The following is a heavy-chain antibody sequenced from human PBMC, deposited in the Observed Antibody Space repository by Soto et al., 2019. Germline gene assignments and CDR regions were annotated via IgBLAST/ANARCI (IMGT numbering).Heavy chain of an antibody. CDR3: ARWHYFYSSGHKHPNHFDY. J-gene: IGHJ4*02. D-gene: IGHD3-22*01. CDR2: IYPGDSDT. V-gene: IGHV5-51*01. Sequence: PGESLKISCKGSGYSFTSYWIGWVRQMPGKGLEWMGIIYPGDSDTRYSPSFQGQVTISADKSISTAYLQWSSLKASDTAMYYCARWHYFYSSGHKHPNHFDYCGQGTLVTVSS. CDR1: GYSFTSYW.